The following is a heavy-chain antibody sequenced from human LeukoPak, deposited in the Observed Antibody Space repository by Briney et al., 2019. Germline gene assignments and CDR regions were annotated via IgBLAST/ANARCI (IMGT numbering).Heavy chain of an antibody. D-gene: IGHD6-6*01. V-gene: IGHV3-23*01. CDR3: ANRPTGRGSIAARPVDY. J-gene: IGHJ4*02. CDR2: ISGSGGST. Sequence: GGSLRLSCAASGFTFSSYAMSWVRQAPGKGLEWVSAISGSGGSTYYADSVKGRFTISRDNSKNTLYLQMNSLRAEDTAVYYCANRPTGRGSIAARPVDYWGQGTLVTVSS. CDR1: GFTFSSYA.